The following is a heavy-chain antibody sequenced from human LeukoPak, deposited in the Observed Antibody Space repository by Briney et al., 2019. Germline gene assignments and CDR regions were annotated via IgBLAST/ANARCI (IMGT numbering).Heavy chain of an antibody. J-gene: IGHJ5*02. CDR2: IYYSGST. V-gene: IGHV4-39*01. Sequence: SETLSLTCTVSGGSISSSSYYWGWIRQPPGKGLEWIGSIYYSGSTYYNPSLKSRVTISVDTSKNQFSLKLSSVPAADTAVYYCARESQRTNWFDPWGQGTLVTVSS. CDR1: GGSISSSSYY. CDR3: ARESQRTNWFDP.